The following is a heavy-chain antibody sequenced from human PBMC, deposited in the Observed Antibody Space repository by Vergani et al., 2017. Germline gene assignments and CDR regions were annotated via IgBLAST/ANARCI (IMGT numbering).Heavy chain of an antibody. J-gene: IGHJ4*02. CDR1: GFTFSSYA. CDR3: TTDGAVLLWFGDLDFDY. Sequence: EVQLLESGGGLVQPGGSLRLSCAASGFTFSSYAMSWVRQAPGKGLEWVSAISGSGGSRDYADSVKGRFTISRDNSKTTLYLQMNSLRAEDTAVYYCTTDGAVLLWFGDLDFDYWGQGTLVTVSS. CDR2: ISGSGGSR. V-gene: IGHV3-23*01. D-gene: IGHD3-10*01.